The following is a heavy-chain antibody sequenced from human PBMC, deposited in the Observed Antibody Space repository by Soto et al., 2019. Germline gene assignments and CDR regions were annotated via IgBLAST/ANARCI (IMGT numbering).Heavy chain of an antibody. CDR1: GYTFTGYY. CDR3: ARGRAEAGTGGLYDY. V-gene: IGHV1-2*04. Sequence: ASVKVSCKASGYTFTGYYMHWVRQAPGQGLEWMGWINHNSGGTNYAQKFQGWVTMTRDTSISTAYMELSRLRPDDTAVYYCARGRAEAGTGGLYDYWGQGSLVTVSS. CDR2: INHNSGGT. D-gene: IGHD6-13*01. J-gene: IGHJ4*02.